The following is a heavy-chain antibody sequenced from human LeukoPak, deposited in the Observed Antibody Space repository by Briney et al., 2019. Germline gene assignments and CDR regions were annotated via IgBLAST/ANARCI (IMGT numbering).Heavy chain of an antibody. V-gene: IGHV3-7*01. CDR1: GFTFSTYW. J-gene: IGHJ4*02. D-gene: IGHD1-1*01. Sequence: PGGSLRLSCAASGFTFSTYWMSWFRQAPGKGLEWVANIDPHVSDKYYPDSVKGRFTISRDNAKNSLYLEMSSLRPEDTAVYYCARGGTYGPDYWGQGTLVTVSS. CDR3: ARGGTYGPDY. CDR2: IDPHVSDK.